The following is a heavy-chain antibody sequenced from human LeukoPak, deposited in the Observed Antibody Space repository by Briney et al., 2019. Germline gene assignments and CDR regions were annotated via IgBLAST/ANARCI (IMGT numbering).Heavy chain of an antibody. CDR3: ASGYYYTLYAFDI. CDR1: GFTVSSNY. CDR2: IYSGGST. Sequence: GGSLRLSCAASGFTVSSNYMSWVRQAPGKGLEWVAVIYSGGSTYYEDSVKDRFTISRDNSKKTMYLQMNSMRAEDTAVYYCASGYYYTLYAFDIWGQGTMVTVSS. D-gene: IGHD3-22*01. V-gene: IGHV3-66*01. J-gene: IGHJ3*02.